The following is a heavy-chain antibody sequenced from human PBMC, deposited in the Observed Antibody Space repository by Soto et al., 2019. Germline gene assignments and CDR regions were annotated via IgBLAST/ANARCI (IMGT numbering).Heavy chain of an antibody. Sequence: SVKVSCKASGGTFSSYAISWVRQAPGQGLEWMGGIIPIFGTANYAQKFQGRVTITADKSTSTAYMELSSLRSEDTAVYYCARDRGDGYNFYYYYGMDVWGQGTTVTV. CDR1: GGTFSSYA. V-gene: IGHV1-69*06. CDR2: IIPIFGTA. D-gene: IGHD5-12*01. J-gene: IGHJ6*02. CDR3: ARDRGDGYNFYYYYGMDV.